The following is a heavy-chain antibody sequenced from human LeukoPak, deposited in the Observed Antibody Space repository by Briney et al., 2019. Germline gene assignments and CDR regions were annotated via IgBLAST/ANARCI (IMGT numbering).Heavy chain of an antibody. CDR2: IIPIFGTA. CDR1: GGTFSSYA. Sequence: SVKVSCKASGGTFSSYAISWVRQAPGQGLEWMGGIIPIFGTANYAQKFQGRFTITTDESTSTAYMELSSLRSEDTAVYYCARDAKDCSSTSCYARYSPAVDNDNYYYYGMDVWGQGTTVTVSS. V-gene: IGHV1-69*05. D-gene: IGHD2-2*01. CDR3: ARDAKDCSSTSCYARYSPAVDNDNYYYYGMDV. J-gene: IGHJ6*02.